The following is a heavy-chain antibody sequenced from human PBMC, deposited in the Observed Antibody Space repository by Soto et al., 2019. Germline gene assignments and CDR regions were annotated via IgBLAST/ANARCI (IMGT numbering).Heavy chain of an antibody. CDR2: ISSSSSYI. CDR3: ARDPLSQYDFWSGYSDGMDV. D-gene: IGHD3-3*01. V-gene: IGHV3-21*01. J-gene: IGHJ6*02. Sequence: EVQLVESGGGLVKPGGSLRLSCAASGFTFSSYSMNWVRQAPGKGLEWVSSISSSSSYIYYADSVKGRFTISRDNAKNSLYLQINSLRAEDTAVYYCARDPLSQYDFWSGYSDGMDVWGQGTTVTVSS. CDR1: GFTFSSYS.